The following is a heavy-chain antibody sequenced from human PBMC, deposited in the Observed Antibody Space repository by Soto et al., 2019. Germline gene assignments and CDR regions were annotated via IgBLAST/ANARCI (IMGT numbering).Heavy chain of an antibody. V-gene: IGHV3-21*01. Sequence: GGSLRLSCADSGFTVSSNCMSWVRQSPGKGLEWVSSIGRRSDIYYADSVKGRFTISRDNAKNSVSLQMNSLRDEDTAVYYCAREETAWPLAYGLDVWGQGTTVTVSS. CDR2: IGRRSDI. CDR1: GFTVSSNC. CDR3: AREETAWPLAYGLDV. D-gene: IGHD2-21*02. J-gene: IGHJ6*02.